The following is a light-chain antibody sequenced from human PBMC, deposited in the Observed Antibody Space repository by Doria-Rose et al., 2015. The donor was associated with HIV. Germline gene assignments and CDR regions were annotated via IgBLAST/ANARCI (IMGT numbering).Light chain of an antibody. J-gene: IGKJ1*01. CDR2: DGS. Sequence: TQSPGTLSLSPGERATLSCRASQSLSSTYLAWYQRKPGQAPSLLIYDGSTRATGIPDRFSASGSGTDFTFTINRLEPEGFALYYCHQYGTSWTFGQGTKVEI. CDR3: HQYGTSWT. CDR1: QSLSSTY. V-gene: IGKV3-20*01.